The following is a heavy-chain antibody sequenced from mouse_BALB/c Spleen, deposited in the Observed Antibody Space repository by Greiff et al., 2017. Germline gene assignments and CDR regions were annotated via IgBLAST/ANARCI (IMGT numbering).Heavy chain of an antibody. J-gene: IGHJ4*01. CDR1: GFTFSSFG. CDR3: ASSYYGSRSLYYDAMDY. V-gene: IGHV5-17*02. CDR2: ISSGSSTI. Sequence: EVKLMESGGGLVQPGGSRKLSCAASGFTFSSFGMHWVRQAPEKGLEWVAYISSGSSTIYYADTVKGRFTISRDKPKNTLFLQMTSLRSEDTAMYYCASSYYGSRSLYYDAMDYWGQGTSVTVSS. D-gene: IGHD1-1*01.